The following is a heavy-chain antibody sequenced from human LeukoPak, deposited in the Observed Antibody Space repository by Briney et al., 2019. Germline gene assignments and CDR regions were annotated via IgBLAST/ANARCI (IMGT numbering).Heavy chain of an antibody. CDR1: GFSFSGYW. D-gene: IGHD5-24*01. CDR3: ARTSTRDGYRYFDY. CDR2: IKPDGSDE. V-gene: IGHV3-7*04. Sequence: PGGSLRLSCAASGFSFSGYWMSWVRQAPGKGLEWVANIKPDGSDEYYVDSVKGRFTISRDNAKNSLYLQMNSLRAEDTAVYHCARTSTRDGYRYFDYWGQGTLVTVSS. J-gene: IGHJ4*02.